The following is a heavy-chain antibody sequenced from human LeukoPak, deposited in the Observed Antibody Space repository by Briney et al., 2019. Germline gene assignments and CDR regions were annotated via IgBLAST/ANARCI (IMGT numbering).Heavy chain of an antibody. CDR1: GGSFSGYY. Sequence: SETLSLTCAVYGGSFSGYYWSWIRQPPGKGLEWIGEINHSGSTNYNPSLKSRVTISVDTSKNQFSLKLSSVAAADTAVYYCARVYYSSSYDYWYFDLWGRGTLVTVSS. CDR3: ARVYYSSSYDYWYFDL. J-gene: IGHJ2*01. D-gene: IGHD6-13*01. CDR2: INHSGST. V-gene: IGHV4-34*01.